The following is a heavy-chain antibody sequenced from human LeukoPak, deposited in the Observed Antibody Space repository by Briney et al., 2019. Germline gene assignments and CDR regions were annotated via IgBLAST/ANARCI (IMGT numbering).Heavy chain of an antibody. CDR2: IWYGGSNK. Sequence: GRSLRLSCAASGFTFSSYGMHWFRQSPGKGLEWVAVIWYGGSNKYYADSVKGRFTISRDNSKNTLYLQMNSLRAEDTAVYYCARKYSSSWDYDYWGQGTLVTVSS. J-gene: IGHJ4*02. CDR1: GFTFSSYG. CDR3: ARKYSSSWDYDY. D-gene: IGHD6-13*01. V-gene: IGHV3-33*08.